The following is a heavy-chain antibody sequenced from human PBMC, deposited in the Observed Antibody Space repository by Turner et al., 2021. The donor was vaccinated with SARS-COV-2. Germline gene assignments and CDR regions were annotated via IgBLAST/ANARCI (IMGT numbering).Heavy chain of an antibody. Sequence: VRLLDTGGGLMPRGGARRPSCAASGFTFSSNYMTWVRQAPGKGLEWVSVIYSGGSTYYADSVKSRFTISSNNSKNTLYLKMNSLRAEDTAVYYCARDLMEVGGMDVWGQGTTVTVSS. J-gene: IGHJ6*02. CDR3: ARDLMEVGGMDV. CDR1: GFTFSSNY. D-gene: IGHD3-3*01. CDR2: IYSGGST. V-gene: IGHV3-53*02.